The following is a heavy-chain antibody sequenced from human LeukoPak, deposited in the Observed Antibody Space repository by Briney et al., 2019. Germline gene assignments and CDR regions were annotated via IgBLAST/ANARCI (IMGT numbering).Heavy chain of an antibody. V-gene: IGHV4-59*10. D-gene: IGHD3-16*02. CDR1: GGSISGYY. CDR3: ARRVGSIWGSYRTYFDY. Sequence: PSETLSLTSAVSGGSISGYYWSWLRQPAGKGLEWIGRIYTRGSPTYNPSLTSRVTISLDTSKNKFSLKLRSVTAAATALYYFARRVGSIWGSYRTYFDYWGEGSLGTVSS. CDR2: IYTRGSP. J-gene: IGHJ4*02.